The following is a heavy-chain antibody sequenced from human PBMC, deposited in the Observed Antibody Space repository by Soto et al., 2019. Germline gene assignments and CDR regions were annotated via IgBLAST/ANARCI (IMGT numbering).Heavy chain of an antibody. J-gene: IGHJ3*02. CDR3: ARGAETSDYARYASDI. D-gene: IGHD4-17*01. V-gene: IGHV1-45*02. CDR2: ITPFNGNT. Sequence: SVKVSCKASGYTFTYRYLHWVRQAPGQALEWMGWITPFNGNTNYAQKFQDRVTITRDRSMSTAYMELSSLRSEDTAMYYCARGAETSDYARYASDIWGQGTMVTVSS. CDR1: GYTFTYRY.